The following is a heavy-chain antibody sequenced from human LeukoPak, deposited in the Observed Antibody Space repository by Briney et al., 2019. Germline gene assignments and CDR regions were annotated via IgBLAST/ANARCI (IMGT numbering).Heavy chain of an antibody. CDR1: GFTFSFAA. CDR3: AKDIQGAN. D-gene: IGHD5-18*01. V-gene: IGHV3-23*01. J-gene: IGHJ4*02. CDR2: ISASGGST. Sequence: PEGSLRLSCAASGFTFSFAAMTWVRQGPGKGLEWVSLISASGGSTYYADSVKGRFTISRDNSKNTVYLQMNSLRAEDTALYYCAKDIQGANWGQGTLVTVSS.